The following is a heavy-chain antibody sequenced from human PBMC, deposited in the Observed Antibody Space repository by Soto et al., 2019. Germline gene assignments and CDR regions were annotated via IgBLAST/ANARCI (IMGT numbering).Heavy chain of an antibody. Sequence: ASVKVSCKVSGYTLTELSMHWVRQAPGKGLEWMGGFDPEDGETIYAQKFQGRVTMTEDTSTDTAYMELSSLRSEDTAVYYCATVGQGSSGLYYYFDYWGQGTLVTVSS. CDR2: FDPEDGET. V-gene: IGHV1-24*01. D-gene: IGHD3-22*01. CDR3: ATVGQGSSGLYYYFDY. CDR1: GYTLTELS. J-gene: IGHJ4*02.